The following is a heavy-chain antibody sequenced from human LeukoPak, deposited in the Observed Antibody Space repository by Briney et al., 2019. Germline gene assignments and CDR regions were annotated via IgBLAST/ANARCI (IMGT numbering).Heavy chain of an antibody. Sequence: GGSLRLSCAASGFTFSTYWMTWVRQAPGKGLEWVANIKQDGSEKYFVDSVKGRFTISRDNAKNSLYLQMNSLRAEDTALYHCARVGGSGSYYLGGFDPWGQGTLVTVSS. CDR3: ARVGGSGSYYLGGFDP. J-gene: IGHJ5*02. V-gene: IGHV3-7*03. D-gene: IGHD3-10*01. CDR2: IKQDGSEK. CDR1: GFTFSTYW.